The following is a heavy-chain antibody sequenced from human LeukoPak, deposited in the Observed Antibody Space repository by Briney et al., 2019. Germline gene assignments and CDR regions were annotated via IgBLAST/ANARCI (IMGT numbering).Heavy chain of an antibody. CDR3: ARDGSVPGDYFDY. Sequence: PSETLSLTCTVSGGSISSYYWSWIRQPAGKGLEWIGRIYTSGSTNYNPSLKSRVTISVDKSKNQFSLKLSSVTAVDTAVYYCARDGSVPGDYFDYWGQGTLVTVSS. J-gene: IGHJ4*02. V-gene: IGHV4-4*07. CDR2: IYTSGST. D-gene: IGHD1-1*01. CDR1: GGSISSYY.